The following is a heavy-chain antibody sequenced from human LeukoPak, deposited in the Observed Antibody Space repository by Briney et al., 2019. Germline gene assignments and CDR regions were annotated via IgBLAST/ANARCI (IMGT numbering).Heavy chain of an antibody. D-gene: IGHD3-16*02. CDR2: INHSGST. CDR3: ARNLRLRLGELSLSSRFAFDI. V-gene: IGHV4-34*01. Sequence: SETLSLTCAVYGGSFSGYYWSWIRQPPGKGLEWIGEINHSGSTYYNPSLKSRVTISVDRSKNQFSLKLSSVTAADTAVYYCARNLRLRLGELSLSSRFAFDIWGQGTMVTVSS. CDR1: GGSFSGYY. J-gene: IGHJ3*02.